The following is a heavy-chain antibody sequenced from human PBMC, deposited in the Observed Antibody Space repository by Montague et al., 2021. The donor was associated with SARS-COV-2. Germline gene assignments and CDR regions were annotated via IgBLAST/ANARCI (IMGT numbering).Heavy chain of an antibody. CDR1: GFTFRDSA. D-gene: IGHD2-15*01. J-gene: IGHJ4*02. CDR2: ISYNGGST. V-gene: IGHV3-23*01. Sequence: SLRLSCAASGFTFRDSAMNWVRQAPGKGLEWVSLISYNGGSTYYADSVKGRFTISRDNSNNTLYLQMNSLGAEDTAIYYCARDIECSFWGQGTLVTVSS. CDR3: ARDIECSF.